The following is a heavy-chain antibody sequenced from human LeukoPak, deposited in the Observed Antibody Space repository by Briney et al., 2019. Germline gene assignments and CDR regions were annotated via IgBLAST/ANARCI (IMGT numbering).Heavy chain of an antibody. V-gene: IGHV1-18*01. CDR3: ARYDYYDSSGYYDY. D-gene: IGHD3-22*01. CDR1: GYTFTSYG. Sequence: ASVKVSCKASGYTFTSYGITWVRQAPGQRLEWMAWISSFNGNTNYAQKLQGRVTMTTDTSTSTAYMEKRSLRSDDTAVYYCARYDYYDSSGYYDYWGQGTLVTVSS. CDR2: ISSFNGNT. J-gene: IGHJ4*02.